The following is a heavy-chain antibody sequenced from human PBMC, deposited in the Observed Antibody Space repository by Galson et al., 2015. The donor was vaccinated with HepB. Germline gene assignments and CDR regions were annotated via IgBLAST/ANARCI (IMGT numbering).Heavy chain of an antibody. D-gene: IGHD4-17*01. Sequence: SLRLSCAASGFTVSSNYMSWVRQAPGKGLEWVSVIYSGGSTFYADSVKGRFTISRDNSKNTLYLQMNSLRAEDTAVYYCASQTVTKYYFDYWGQGTLVTVSS. CDR2: IYSGGST. V-gene: IGHV3-53*01. J-gene: IGHJ4*02. CDR1: GFTVSSNY. CDR3: ASQTVTKYYFDY.